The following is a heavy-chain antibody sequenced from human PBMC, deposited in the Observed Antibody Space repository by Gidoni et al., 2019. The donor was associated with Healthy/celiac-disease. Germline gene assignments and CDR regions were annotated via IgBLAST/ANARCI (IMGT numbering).Heavy chain of an antibody. CDR3: ARLTIPDYSSSWYSFGWYFDY. J-gene: IGHJ4*02. D-gene: IGHD6-13*01. Sequence: EGQLVQSGAEVKKPGESLTISCQGSGYSFTTYWLGWVRQMPGKGLEWMGILYPGDSDTRYSPSFQGQVTISADKSISTAYLQWSSLKASDTAMYYCARLTIPDYSSSWYSFGWYFDYWGQGTLVTVSS. CDR2: LYPGDSDT. V-gene: IGHV5-51*01. CDR1: GYSFTTYW.